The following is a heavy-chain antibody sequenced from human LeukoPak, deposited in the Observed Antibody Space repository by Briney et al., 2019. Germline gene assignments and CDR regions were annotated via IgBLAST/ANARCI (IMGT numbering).Heavy chain of an antibody. Sequence: ASVKVSCKVSGYTLTELSMHWVRQAPGKGLEWMGGFDPEDGETIYAQKFQGRVTMTEDTSTDTAYMELSSLRSEDTAVYYCATGKAGTTIPYYMDVWGKGTTVTVSS. V-gene: IGHV1-24*01. CDR3: ATGKAGTTIPYYMDV. D-gene: IGHD1-1*01. J-gene: IGHJ6*03. CDR1: GYTLTELS. CDR2: FDPEDGET.